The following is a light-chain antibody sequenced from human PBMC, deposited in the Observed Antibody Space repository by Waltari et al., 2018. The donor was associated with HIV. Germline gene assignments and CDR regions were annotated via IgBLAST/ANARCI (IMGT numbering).Light chain of an antibody. Sequence: ALAQTAYVSAGAGPAHTISRPGSSSDVGSLNLVSLYQQHPGKAPKIMIYEVSKRPSGVSHRFSGSKSGNTASLTISGLQAEDEADYYCCSYGGSSTVIFGGGTKLTVL. CDR1: SSDVGSLNL. J-gene: IGLJ2*01. CDR3: CSYGGSSTVI. V-gene: IGLV2-23*02. CDR2: EVS.